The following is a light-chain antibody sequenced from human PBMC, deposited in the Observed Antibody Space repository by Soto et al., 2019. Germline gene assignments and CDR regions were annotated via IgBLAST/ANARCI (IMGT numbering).Light chain of an antibody. Sequence: DIQMTLSPSSLSASVGCRFTITCLASQGIRNDLGWYQQKPGKAPKLLIFDASNLESGVPSRFSGIGSGTEVTLTISSLKHEDGATYYCQQANSFPLTFGGGTKVDIK. CDR1: QGIRND. CDR3: QQANSFPLT. CDR2: DAS. V-gene: IGKV1-17*01. J-gene: IGKJ4*01.